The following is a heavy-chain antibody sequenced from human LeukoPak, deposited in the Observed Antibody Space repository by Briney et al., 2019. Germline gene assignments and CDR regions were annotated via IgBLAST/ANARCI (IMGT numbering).Heavy chain of an antibody. CDR2: ISGSGGST. D-gene: IGHD1-1*01. J-gene: IGHJ4*02. CDR1: GFTFTNAW. V-gene: IGHV3-23*01. CDR3: AKDLVIWNHYYFDY. Sequence: GGSLRLSCAASGFTFTNAWMHWVRQAPGKGLEWVSAISGSGGSTYYADSVKGRFTISRDDSKNTLYLQMNSLRAEDTAVYYCAKDLVIWNHYYFDYWGQGTLVTVSS.